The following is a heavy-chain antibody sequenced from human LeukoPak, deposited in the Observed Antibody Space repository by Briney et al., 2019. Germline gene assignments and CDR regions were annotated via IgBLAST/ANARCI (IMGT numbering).Heavy chain of an antibody. CDR1: ETTLSGYF. CDR2: ISIAGEI. J-gene: IGHJ2*01. V-gene: IGHV4-34*01. D-gene: IGHD6-19*01. CDR3: VRQIGAGAFDL. Sequence: SETLSLICAVYETTLSGYFWTWVRQPPGKGLEWIGEISIAGEINYNPSLRSRATISIDTTKNQFSLTLTSVMVADTAEYYCVRQIGAGAFDLWGR.